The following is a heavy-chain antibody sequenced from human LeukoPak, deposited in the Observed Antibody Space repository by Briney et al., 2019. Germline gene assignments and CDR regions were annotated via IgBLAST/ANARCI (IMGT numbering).Heavy chain of an antibody. CDR2: IYYSGST. Sequence: SETLSLTCTVSGGSISSSSYYWGWIRQPPGKGLEWIGSIYYSGSTNYNPSLKSRVTISLDKSKNQFSLMLNSVTAADTAVYYCARDHGEEGGYHFDYWGQGTLVTVSS. CDR1: GGSISSSSYY. V-gene: IGHV4-39*07. D-gene: IGHD3-10*01. CDR3: ARDHGEEGGYHFDY. J-gene: IGHJ4*02.